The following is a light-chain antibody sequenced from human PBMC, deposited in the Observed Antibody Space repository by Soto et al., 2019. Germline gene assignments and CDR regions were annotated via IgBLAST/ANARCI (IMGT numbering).Light chain of an antibody. CDR3: SSYRSTSTLGV. CDR1: SSDVGAYTY. J-gene: IGLJ1*01. Sequence: QSALTQPASVSGPPGQSITISCSGTSSDVGAYTYVSWYQVHPGEPPKLVIYDVSKRPSGVSNRFSGSKSGNTASLTISGLQAEDEGDYYCSSYRSTSTLGVFGTGTKLTVL. V-gene: IGLV2-14*03. CDR2: DVS.